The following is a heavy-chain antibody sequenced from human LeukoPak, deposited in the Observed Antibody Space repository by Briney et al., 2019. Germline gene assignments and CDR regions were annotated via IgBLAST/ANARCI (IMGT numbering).Heavy chain of an antibody. CDR2: INSDGSST. CDR3: VRGPHSTGCPNCFDP. J-gene: IGHJ5*02. D-gene: IGHD2/OR15-2a*01. CDR1: RFTLISYW. V-gene: IGHV3-74*01. Sequence: PGGSLRLSCVPPRFTLISYWMHWVRQAPGKGLVWVSRINSDGSSTSYADSVKGRFTISRDNAKNTLYLQVNSLRAEDTAVYYCVRGPHSTGCPNCFDPWGQGTLVTVSS.